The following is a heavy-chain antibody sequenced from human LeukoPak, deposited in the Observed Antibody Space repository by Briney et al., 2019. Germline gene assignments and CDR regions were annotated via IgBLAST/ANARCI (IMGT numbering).Heavy chain of an antibody. V-gene: IGHV4-30-2*01. Sequence: SETLSLTCTVSGGSISSGGYYWSWIRQPPGKGLEWIGYIYHSGSTYYNPSLKSRVTISVDRSKNQFSLKLSSVTAADTAVYYCARVEDYDSSGYIDYWGQGTLVTVSS. CDR3: ARVEDYDSSGYIDY. J-gene: IGHJ4*02. CDR2: IYHSGST. CDR1: GGSISSGGYY. D-gene: IGHD3-22*01.